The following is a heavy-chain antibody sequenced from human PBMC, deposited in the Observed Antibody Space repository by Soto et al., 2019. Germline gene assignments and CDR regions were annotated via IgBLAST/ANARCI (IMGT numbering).Heavy chain of an antibody. Sequence: ASVKVSFKASCYTFTSYDISCLRQAPGQGLEWMGWISTYNGNTNYAQKLQGRVTMTTDTSTSTAYMELRSLRSDDTAVYYCAKGLTGSSSLADYWGQGTLVTVSS. CDR1: CYTFTSYD. CDR3: AKGLTGSSSLADY. CDR2: ISTYNGNT. V-gene: IGHV1-18*04. D-gene: IGHD6-6*01. J-gene: IGHJ4*02.